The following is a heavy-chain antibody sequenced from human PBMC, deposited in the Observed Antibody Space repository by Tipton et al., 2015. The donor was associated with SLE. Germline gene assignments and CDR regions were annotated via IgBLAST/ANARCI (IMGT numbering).Heavy chain of an antibody. Sequence: SLRLSCAASGFTFSSYSMNWVRQAPGKGLEWVSAISGSGGSTYNADSVKGRFTISRDNSKNTLYLQMNSLRAEDTAVYYCAKAFDDYGDFIFDYWGQGTLVTVSS. CDR3: AKAFDDYGDFIFDY. CDR2: ISGSGGST. V-gene: IGHV3-23*01. CDR1: GFTFSSYS. J-gene: IGHJ4*02. D-gene: IGHD4-17*01.